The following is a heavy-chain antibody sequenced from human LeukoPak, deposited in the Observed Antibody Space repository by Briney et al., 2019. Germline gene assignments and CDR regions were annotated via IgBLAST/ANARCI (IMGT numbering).Heavy chain of an antibody. V-gene: IGHV3-30*18. CDR1: GFTFSSYG. Sequence: GGSLRLSCAASGFTFSSYGIHWVRQAPGKGLEWVAVISYDGSNKYYADSVKGRFTISRDNSKNTLYLQMNSLRPEDMAVYYCAKAFGWELTDSVDYWGQGTLVTVSS. CDR2: ISYDGSNK. J-gene: IGHJ4*02. CDR3: AKAFGWELTDSVDY. D-gene: IGHD1-26*01.